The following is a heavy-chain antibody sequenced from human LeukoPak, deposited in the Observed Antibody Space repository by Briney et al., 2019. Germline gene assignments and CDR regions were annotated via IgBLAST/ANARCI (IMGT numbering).Heavy chain of an antibody. CDR1: GYTFTGYY. CDR2: INPNSGGT. Sequence: ASVKVSCKASGYTFTGYYMHWVRQAPGQGLEWMGWINPNSGGTNYAQKFQGRVTMTRDTSISTGYMEPSRLRSDDTAVYYCAREGDTAMVSYDYWGQGTLVTVSS. D-gene: IGHD5-18*01. CDR3: AREGDTAMVSYDY. J-gene: IGHJ4*02. V-gene: IGHV1-2*02.